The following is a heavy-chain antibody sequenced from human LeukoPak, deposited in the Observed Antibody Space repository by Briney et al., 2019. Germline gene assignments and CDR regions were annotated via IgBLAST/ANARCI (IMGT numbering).Heavy chain of an antibody. V-gene: IGHV4-59*01. J-gene: IGHJ4*02. CDR3: ASSHYGDKSLDY. Sequence: PSETLSLTCDVYGEFFSGFYWSWIRQSPGKGLEWIGYIYYSGSTNYNPSLKSRVTISVDTSKNQFSLKLSSVTAADTAVYYCASSHYGDKSLDYWGQGTLVTVSS. CDR2: IYYSGST. D-gene: IGHD4-17*01. CDR1: GEFFSGFY.